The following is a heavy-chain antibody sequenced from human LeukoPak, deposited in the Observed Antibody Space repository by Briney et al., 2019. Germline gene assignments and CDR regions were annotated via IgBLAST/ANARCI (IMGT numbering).Heavy chain of an antibody. J-gene: IGHJ4*02. CDR1: GFTFSSHS. CDR3: ARGTVAGKAPY. V-gene: IGHV3-48*01. CDR2: ISSSGSTI. Sequence: PVGSLRLSCAASGFTFSSHSMNWVRQAPGKGLEWVSYISSSGSTIYYADSVKGRFSISRDNAKNSLHLQMNSLRAEDTAVYYCARGTVAGKAPYWGQGTLVTVSS. D-gene: IGHD6-19*01.